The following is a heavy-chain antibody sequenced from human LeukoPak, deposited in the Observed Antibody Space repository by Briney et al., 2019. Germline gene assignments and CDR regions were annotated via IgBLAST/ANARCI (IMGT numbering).Heavy chain of an antibody. V-gene: IGHV5-51*01. D-gene: IGHD3-22*01. CDR1: GYSFSGYW. CDR3: ARRPRDSSGYYFDY. Sequence: GESLKISCKGSGYSFSGYWIGWVRQMPGKGLEWMGTIYPGDSDTRYSPSFQGQVTISADKSITTAYLQWNSLKASDTAMYYCARRPRDSSGYYFDYWGQGTLVTVSS. CDR2: IYPGDSDT. J-gene: IGHJ4*02.